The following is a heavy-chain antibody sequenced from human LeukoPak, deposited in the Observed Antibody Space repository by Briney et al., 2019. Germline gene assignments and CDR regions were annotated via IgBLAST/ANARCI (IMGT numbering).Heavy chain of an antibody. J-gene: IGHJ4*02. V-gene: IGHV3-30*18. CDR1: GFTFSSSG. D-gene: IGHD3-22*01. CDR2: ISFDGSNK. CDR3: AKSLDDSSGYYVDY. Sequence: GGSLRLSCAASGFTFSSSGMHWVRQAPGKGLEWVAVISFDGSNKYYVDSVKGRFTISRDNSKNTLDLQMNSLRAEDTAVYYCAKSLDDSSGYYVDYWGQGTLVTVSS.